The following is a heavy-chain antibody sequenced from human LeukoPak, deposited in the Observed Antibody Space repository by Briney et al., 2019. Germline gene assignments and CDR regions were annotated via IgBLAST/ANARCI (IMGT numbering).Heavy chain of an antibody. V-gene: IGHV1-2*02. J-gene: IGHJ4*02. Sequence: ASVRVSCKASGYTFTGYYMHWVRQAPGQGLEWMGWINPNSGGTNYAQKFQGRVTMTRDTSISTAYMELSRLRSDDTAVYYCARVSPLTIFGVAIRVPADYWGQGTLVTVSS. CDR1: GYTFTGYY. CDR2: INPNSGGT. CDR3: ARVSPLTIFGVAIRVPADY. D-gene: IGHD3-3*01.